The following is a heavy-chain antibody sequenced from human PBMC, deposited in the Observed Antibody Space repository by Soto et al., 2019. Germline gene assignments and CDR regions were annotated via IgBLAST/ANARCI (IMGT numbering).Heavy chain of an antibody. D-gene: IGHD6-13*01. J-gene: IGHJ3*02. CDR3: ARGGSSWYTDDAFDI. V-gene: IGHV4-59*01. Sequence: SETLSLTCTVSGASFTTYYWSWIRQPPGKGLEWIGYISYSGSTDYNPSLKSRVTISFDASKNQISLQVRSATAADAAVYYCARGGSSWYTDDAFDIWGQGTMVTVSS. CDR2: ISYSGST. CDR1: GASFTTYY.